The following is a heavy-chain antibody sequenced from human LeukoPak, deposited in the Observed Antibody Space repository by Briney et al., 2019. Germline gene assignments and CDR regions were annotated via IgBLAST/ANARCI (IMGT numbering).Heavy chain of an antibody. CDR2: IDFGGRII. D-gene: IGHD1-1*01. Sequence: PGGSLRLSCVASGFTFSSYEMNWVRQVPGKALEWVSYIDFGGRIINYADHVKGRFTISRDNAKNSVYLQMNSLGAEDTAVYYCARGIGLERRYFQFDYWGQGILVTVSS. CDR3: ARGIGLERRYFQFDY. J-gene: IGHJ4*02. V-gene: IGHV3-48*03. CDR1: GFTFSSYE.